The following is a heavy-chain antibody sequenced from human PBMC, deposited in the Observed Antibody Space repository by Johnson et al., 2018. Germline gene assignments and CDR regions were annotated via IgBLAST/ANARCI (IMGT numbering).Heavy chain of an antibody. D-gene: IGHD6-19*01. Sequence: QVQLQESGPGLVKPSETLSLTCTVSGGSISSYYWSWIRQPPGKGLEWIGYIYYSGSTNYNPSLKSRVTISVDTSKNQFSLKLSSVTAADTAVYYRARVRAVAGTENYYYGMDVWGQGTTVTVSS. V-gene: IGHV4-59*01. J-gene: IGHJ6*02. CDR1: GGSISSYY. CDR3: ARVRAVAGTENYYYGMDV. CDR2: IYYSGST.